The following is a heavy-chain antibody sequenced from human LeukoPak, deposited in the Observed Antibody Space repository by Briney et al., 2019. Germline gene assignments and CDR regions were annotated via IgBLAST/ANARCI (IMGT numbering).Heavy chain of an antibody. CDR1: GGSFSGYY. CDR3: ARGGVTAFDY. V-gene: IGHV4-34*01. CDR2: INHSGST. Sequence: SETLSLTCAVYGGSFSGYYWSWIRQPPGKGLEWIGEINHSGSTNYNPSLKSRVTISVDPSKNQFSLKLSSVTAADTAVYYCARGGVTAFDYWGQGTLVTVSS. J-gene: IGHJ4*02. D-gene: IGHD3-3*01.